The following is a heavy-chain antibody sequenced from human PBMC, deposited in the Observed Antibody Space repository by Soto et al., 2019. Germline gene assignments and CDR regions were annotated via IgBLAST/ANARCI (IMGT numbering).Heavy chain of an antibody. CDR1: GFSLSNARMG. J-gene: IGHJ6*03. CDR2: LFSNDEK. CDR3: ARIADYGDYPLRSSGYYYDYMDV. D-gene: IGHD4-17*01. Sequence: QVTLKESGPVLVKPTETLTLTCTVSGFSLSNARMGVSWIRQPPGKALEWLAHLFSNDEKSYSTSLKSRLTISKDTSKSQVVLTMTNMDPVDTATYYCARIADYGDYPLRSSGYYYDYMDVWGKGTTVTVSS. V-gene: IGHV2-26*01.